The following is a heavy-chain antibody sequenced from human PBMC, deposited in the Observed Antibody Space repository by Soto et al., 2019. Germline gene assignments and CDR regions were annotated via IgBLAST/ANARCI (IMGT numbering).Heavy chain of an antibody. CDR2: ISAYNGNT. D-gene: IGHD3-3*01. CDR1: GYTFTSYG. V-gene: IGHV1-18*04. CDR3: ARVKNYDFWSGYSPYGMDV. J-gene: IGHJ6*02. Sequence: ASVKVSGKASGYTFTSYGISCVRQSPLQWLEWMGWISAYNGNTNYAQELQGRVTMTTDTSTSTAYMELRSLRSDDTAVYYCARVKNYDFWSGYSPYGMDVWGQGTTVTVSS.